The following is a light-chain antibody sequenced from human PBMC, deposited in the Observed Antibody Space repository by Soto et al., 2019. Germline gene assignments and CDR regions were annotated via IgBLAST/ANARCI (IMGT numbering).Light chain of an antibody. CDR3: QQRSNWPRT. CDR1: QSVSSY. CDR2: DAS. J-gene: IGKJ1*01. V-gene: IGKV3-11*01. Sequence: EIVLTQSPATLSSSPGERATLSCRASQSVSSYLAWYQQKPGQAPRLLIYDASDWATGIPARFSGSGSGTDVNLTISSLEPEDVTVYYCQQRSNWPRTFGQGTKVEIK.